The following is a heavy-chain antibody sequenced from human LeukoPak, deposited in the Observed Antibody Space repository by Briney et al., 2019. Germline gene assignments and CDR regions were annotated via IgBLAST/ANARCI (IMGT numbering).Heavy chain of an antibody. CDR1: GYSFTSYG. CDR2: INPSSGGT. J-gene: IGHJ3*02. D-gene: IGHD2-21*02. V-gene: IGHV1-46*01. Sequence: GASVKVSCKASGYSFTSYGITWVRQAPGQGLEWMGIINPSSGGTSYAQKFQGRVTMTRATSTSTVYMELSSLRPEDTAVYYCARDPSYCGGDCYAFDIWGQGTMVTVSS. CDR3: ARDPSYCGGDCYAFDI.